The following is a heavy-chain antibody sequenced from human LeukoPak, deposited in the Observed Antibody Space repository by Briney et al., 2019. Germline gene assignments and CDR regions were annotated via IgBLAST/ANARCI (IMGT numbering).Heavy chain of an antibody. Sequence: PGGSLRLSCAASGFTFSSYAMSWVRQAPGKGLEWVSAISGSGGSTYYADSVKGRFTISRDNSKNTLYLQMNSLRVEDTAVYYCAKDPHRGYCTSTSCYGVAFEIWGQGTVVTVSS. D-gene: IGHD2-2*01. V-gene: IGHV3-23*01. CDR3: AKDPHRGYCTSTSCYGVAFEI. J-gene: IGHJ3*02. CDR2: ISGSGGST. CDR1: GFTFSSYA.